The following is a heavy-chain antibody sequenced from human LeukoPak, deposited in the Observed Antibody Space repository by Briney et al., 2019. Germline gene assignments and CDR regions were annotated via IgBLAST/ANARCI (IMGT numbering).Heavy chain of an antibody. Sequence: GGSLRLSCAASGFTFSSYWMSWVRQAPGKGLEWVANIKQDGSEKYYVDSVKGRFTISRDNSKNTLYLQMNSLRAEDTAVYYCAKGMNPLPSYDDYWGQGTLVTVSS. V-gene: IGHV3-7*03. CDR1: GFTFSSYW. J-gene: IGHJ4*02. CDR2: IKQDGSEK. D-gene: IGHD3-3*01. CDR3: AKGMNPLPSYDDY.